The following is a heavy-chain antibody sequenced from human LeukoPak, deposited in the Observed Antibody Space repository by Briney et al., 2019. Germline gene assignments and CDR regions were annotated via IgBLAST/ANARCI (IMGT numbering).Heavy chain of an antibody. V-gene: IGHV3-53*01. D-gene: IGHD2-2*01. CDR3: ARPGGQLLSLDY. J-gene: IGHJ4*02. Sequence: PGGSLRLSCAASGFTVSSNYMTWVRQAPGKGLEWVSVIYSGGSTYYADSVKGRFTISRDNAKNSLYLQMNSLRDEDTAVYYCARPGGQLLSLDYWGQGTLVTVSS. CDR1: GFTVSSNY. CDR2: IYSGGST.